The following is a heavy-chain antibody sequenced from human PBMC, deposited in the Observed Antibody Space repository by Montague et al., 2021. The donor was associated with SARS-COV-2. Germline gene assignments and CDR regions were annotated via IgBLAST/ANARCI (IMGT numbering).Heavy chain of an antibody. CDR3: ARERITIFGVVTWPAYFDY. CDR1: GGSISSYY. V-gene: IGHV4-59*01. CDR2: IYYSGST. D-gene: IGHD3-3*01. Sequence: SETLSLTCTVSGGSISSYYWSWIRQPPGKGLEWIGYIYYSGSTNYNPSFKSRVTISVDTSKNQFSLKLSSVTAADTAVHYCARERITIFGVVTWPAYFDYWGQGTLVTVSS. J-gene: IGHJ4*02.